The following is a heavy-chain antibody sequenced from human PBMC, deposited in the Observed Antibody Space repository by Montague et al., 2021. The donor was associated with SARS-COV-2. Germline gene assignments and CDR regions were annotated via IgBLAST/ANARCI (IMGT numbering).Heavy chain of an antibody. D-gene: IGHD3-16*01. CDR2: IYYSGST. V-gene: IGHV4-39*02. CDR1: GGSISSSSYY. Sequence: SETLSLTCTVSGGSISSSSYYWGWIRQPPGKGPEWIGSIYYSGSTYYNPSLKSRVTISVDTPKNQFSLKLSSVTAADTAVYYCARDGGIGDSCSNTWSYYYYSMDVWGQGTSVTVSS. CDR3: ARDGGIGDSCSNTWSYYYYSMDV. J-gene: IGHJ6*02.